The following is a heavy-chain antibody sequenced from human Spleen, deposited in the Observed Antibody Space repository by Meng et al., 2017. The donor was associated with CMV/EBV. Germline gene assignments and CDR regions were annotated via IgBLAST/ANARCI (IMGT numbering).Heavy chain of an antibody. V-gene: IGHV3-9*01. CDR3: AKDIYPPGAYGMDV. Sequence: GGSLRLSSAASAFTFSDYYMHWVRQAPGKGLEWVSRISWNSDIKAYADSVKGRFTISRDNAKNSLYLEMNSLRTEDTALYYCAKDIYPPGAYGMDVWGQGTTVTVSS. D-gene: IGHD3-10*01. CDR1: AFTFSDYY. CDR2: ISWNSDIK. J-gene: IGHJ6*02.